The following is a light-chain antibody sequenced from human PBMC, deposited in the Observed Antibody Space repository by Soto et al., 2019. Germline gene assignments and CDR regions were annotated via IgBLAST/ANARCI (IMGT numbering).Light chain of an antibody. CDR2: EVS. V-gene: IGLV2-14*01. J-gene: IGLJ1*01. CDR1: SSDVGGYNF. CDR3: SSYTGSSTEI. Sequence: HSALTQPASVSGSPGQSITISCTGTSSDVGGYNFVSWYQQHPGKAPKLMIYEVSNRPSGVSNRFSGSKSGNTASLTISGLQAEDEADYYCSSYTGSSTEIFGTGTKLTVL.